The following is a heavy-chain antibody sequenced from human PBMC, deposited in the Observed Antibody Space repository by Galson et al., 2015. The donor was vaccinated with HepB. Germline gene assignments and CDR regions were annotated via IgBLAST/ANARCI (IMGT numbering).Heavy chain of an antibody. J-gene: IGHJ4*02. Sequence: SLRLSCAASGFTFSSYAMHWVRQAPGKGLEYVSAISSNGGSTYYADSVKGRFTISRDNSKNTPYLQMNSLRAEDTAVYYCAKRLRYSSSSWNFDYWGQGTLVTVSS. CDR1: GFTFSSYA. CDR2: ISSNGGST. V-gene: IGHV3-64*04. D-gene: IGHD6-13*01. CDR3: AKRLRYSSSSWNFDY.